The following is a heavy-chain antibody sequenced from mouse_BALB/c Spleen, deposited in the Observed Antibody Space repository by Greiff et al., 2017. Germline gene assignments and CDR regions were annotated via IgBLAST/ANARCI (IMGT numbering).Heavy chain of an antibody. CDR1: GYNFTSYW. V-gene: IGHV1-55*01. D-gene: IGHD1-1*01. CDR2: IYPGSGST. CDR3: ARSRPLYYYGSSNYYYAMDY. Sequence: QVQLQQPGAELVKPGTSVKLSCKASGYNFTSYWINWVKLRPGQGLAWIGDIYPGSGSTNYNEKFKSKATLTVDTSSSTAYMQLSSLASEDSALYYWARSRPLYYYGSSNYYYAMDYWGQGTSVTVSA. J-gene: IGHJ4*01.